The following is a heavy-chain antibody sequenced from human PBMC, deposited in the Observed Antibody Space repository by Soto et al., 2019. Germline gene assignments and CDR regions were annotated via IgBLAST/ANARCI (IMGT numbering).Heavy chain of an antibody. V-gene: IGHV1-18*01. D-gene: IGHD2-2*01. Sequence: ASGKVSCKASGYTFTSYGISWVRQAPGQGLEWMGWISAYNGNTNYAQKLQGRVTMTTDTSTSTAYMELRSLRSDDTAVYYCAREGDIVVVPVASYYYGMDGWGQGTTVTVSS. J-gene: IGHJ6*02. CDR1: GYTFTSYG. CDR3: AREGDIVVVPVASYYYGMDG. CDR2: ISAYNGNT.